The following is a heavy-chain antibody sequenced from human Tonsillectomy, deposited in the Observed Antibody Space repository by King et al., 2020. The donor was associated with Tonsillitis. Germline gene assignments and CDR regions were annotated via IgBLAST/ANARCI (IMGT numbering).Heavy chain of an antibody. CDR1: GDSISSYY. CDR2: IYYIGVT. CDR3: AREISLADAFDI. V-gene: IGHV4-59*12. J-gene: IGHJ3*02. D-gene: IGHD1-1*01. Sequence: RLQESGPGLVKPSETLSLTCTVSGDSISSYYWSWVRKPPGEGLEWIGYIYYIGVTNYNPSLKSRVTMSVDTSKSQFSLKMSTVTGADTAVYYCAREISLADAFDIWGQGTMVTVSS.